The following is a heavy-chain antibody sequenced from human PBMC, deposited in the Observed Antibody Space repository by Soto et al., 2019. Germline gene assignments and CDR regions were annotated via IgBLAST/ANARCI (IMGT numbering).Heavy chain of an antibody. Sequence: GEPLKISCNGSGYSFAGYWITWVRQKPGKGLEWMGRIDPSDSQTYYSPSFRGHVTISVTKSITTVFLQWSSLRASDTAMYYCARQIYDSDTGPNFQYYFDSWGQGTPVIVSS. V-gene: IGHV5-10-1*01. J-gene: IGHJ4*02. CDR3: ARQIYDSDTGPNFQYYFDS. D-gene: IGHD3-22*01. CDR2: IDPSDSQT. CDR1: GYSFAGYW.